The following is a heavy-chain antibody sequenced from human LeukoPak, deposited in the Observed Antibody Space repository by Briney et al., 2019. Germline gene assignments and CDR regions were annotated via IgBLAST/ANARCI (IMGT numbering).Heavy chain of an antibody. CDR1: GFTSSDYW. V-gene: IGHV3-7*01. D-gene: IGHD2-21*02. J-gene: IGHJ4*02. CDR3: ARDQIGGHYQF. CDR2: IREDGRKA. Sequence: GGSLRLSCAASGFTSSDYWMTWVRQAPGKGPEWVANIREDGRKAYYVDSVMGRFTISRDNVKNSLYLQMSYLRAEDTAVYYCARDQIGGHYQFWGQGALVAVSS.